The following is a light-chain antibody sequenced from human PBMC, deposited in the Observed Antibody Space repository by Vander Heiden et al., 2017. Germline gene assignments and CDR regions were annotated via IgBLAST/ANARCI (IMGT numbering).Light chain of an antibody. CDR3: QQYNSWT. Sequence: EIQMTQSPFTLSASVGDRVTLTCRASQSLSNWLSWYQQKPGKAPNLLIYKASSLESGVPSRFSGSGSWTEFILTISSLQPDDFATYYCQQYNSWTFGQGTKVEI. CDR1: QSLSNW. J-gene: IGKJ1*01. V-gene: IGKV1-5*03. CDR2: KAS.